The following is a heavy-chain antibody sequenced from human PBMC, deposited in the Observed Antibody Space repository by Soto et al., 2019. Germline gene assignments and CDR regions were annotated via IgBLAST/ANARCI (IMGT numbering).Heavy chain of an antibody. CDR2: IIPIFGTP. Sequence: QVQLVLSGPEVKEPGSSVKLTCKVSGGIFNTYAISWLRQAPGQGLAWMGGIIPIFGTPNYAQRYQGRVTITADESTSTASMEVRRRRSDASAVYYCARDRDYYGSGNYYNRIDFWGQGTLVSVSS. D-gene: IGHD3-10*01. CDR1: GGIFNTYA. CDR3: ARDRDYYGSGNYYNRIDF. J-gene: IGHJ4*02. V-gene: IGHV1-69*01.